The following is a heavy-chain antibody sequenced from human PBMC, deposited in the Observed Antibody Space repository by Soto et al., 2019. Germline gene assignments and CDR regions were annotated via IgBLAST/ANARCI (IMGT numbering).Heavy chain of an antibody. CDR1: GFTLSSYW. CDR3: ARDTPTLGVEY. CDR2: INGDGSDT. D-gene: IGHD2-15*01. V-gene: IGHV3-74*01. Sequence: EVQLVESGGGLVQPGGSLRLSCAASGFTLSSYWMHWVRQAPGKGLMWVSHINGDGSDTSYADSVKGRFTISRDNAKNTVYLQMNSLRVEDTAVYYCARDTPTLGVEYWGQGTLVTVSS. J-gene: IGHJ4*02.